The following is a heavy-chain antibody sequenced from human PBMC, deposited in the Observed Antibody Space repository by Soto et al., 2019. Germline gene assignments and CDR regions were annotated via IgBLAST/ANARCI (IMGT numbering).Heavy chain of an antibody. J-gene: IGHJ4*02. CDR1: GYTFTSYA. CDR3: ARVLFGSYFDY. Sequence: GASVKVCCKASGYTFTSYAMHWVRQAPGQRLEWMGWIDPGDGNTKYSENFQGRVTITRDAAASTAYMELSSLRSGDTTVYYCARVLFGSYFDYWGQGTLVTVSS. V-gene: IGHV1-3*01. D-gene: IGHD2-15*01. CDR2: IDPGDGNT.